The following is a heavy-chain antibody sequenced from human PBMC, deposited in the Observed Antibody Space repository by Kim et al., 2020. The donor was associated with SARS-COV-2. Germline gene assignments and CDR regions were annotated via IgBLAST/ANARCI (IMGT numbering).Heavy chain of an antibody. CDR1: GFTFSSYS. CDR2: ISSSSSYI. D-gene: IGHD3-10*01. V-gene: IGHV3-21*01. J-gene: IGHJ4*02. CDR3: ARVSTMVRGVIVKRFDY. Sequence: GGSLRLSCAASGFTFSSYSMNWVRQAPGKGLEWVSSISSSSSYIYYADSVKGRFTISRDNAKNSLYLQMNSLRAEDTAVYYCARVSTMVRGVIVKRFDYWGQGTLVTVSS.